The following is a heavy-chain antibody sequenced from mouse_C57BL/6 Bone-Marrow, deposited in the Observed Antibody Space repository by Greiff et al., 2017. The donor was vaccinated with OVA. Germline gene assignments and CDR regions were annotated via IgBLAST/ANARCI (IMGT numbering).Heavy chain of an antibody. CDR1: GYTFTSYW. CDR3: AITDYSNYGYGD. Sequence: QVQLQQPGAELVKPGASVKVSCKASGYTFTSYWMHWVKQRPGQGLEWIGRIHPSDSDTNYNEKFKGKATLTGDKSSSTAYMQLSSLTSEDSAVYYCAITDYSNYGYGDWGQGTPVTAAA. J-gene: IGHJ3*01. V-gene: IGHV1-74*01. CDR2: IHPSDSDT. D-gene: IGHD2-5*01.